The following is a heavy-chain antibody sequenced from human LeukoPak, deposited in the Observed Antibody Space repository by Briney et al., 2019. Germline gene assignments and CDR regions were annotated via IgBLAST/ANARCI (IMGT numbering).Heavy chain of an antibody. V-gene: IGHV3-30*02. J-gene: IGHJ4*02. CDR2: IRYDGGNK. D-gene: IGHD3-22*01. CDR3: AREPPNYYDSSGYSPGYFDY. CDR1: GFTFSSYG. Sequence: GGSLRLSCAASGFTFSSYGMHWVRQAPGKGLEWVAFIRYDGGNKYYADSVKGRFTISRDNSKNTLYLQMNSPRAEDTAVYYCAREPPNYYDSSGYSPGYFDYWGQGTLVTVSS.